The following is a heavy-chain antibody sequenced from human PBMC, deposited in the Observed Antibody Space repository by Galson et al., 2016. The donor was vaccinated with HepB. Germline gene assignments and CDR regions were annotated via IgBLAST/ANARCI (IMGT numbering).Heavy chain of an antibody. D-gene: IGHD3-22*01. Sequence: SVKVSCKASGYTFTNYGFSWVRQAPGQGLEWMGWISAYYGNTNYAQKLQGRVTMTTDPSTSTAYMELRSLRSDDTAVYYCARGVVPHRGLFDYWGQGTLVTVSS. CDR2: ISAYYGNT. J-gene: IGHJ4*02. CDR3: ARGVVPHRGLFDY. V-gene: IGHV1-18*01. CDR1: GYTFTNYG.